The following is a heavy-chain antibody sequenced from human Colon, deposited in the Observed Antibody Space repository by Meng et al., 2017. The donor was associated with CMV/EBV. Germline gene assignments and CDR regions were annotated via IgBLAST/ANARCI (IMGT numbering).Heavy chain of an antibody. J-gene: IGHJ4*02. CDR2: INSDGSSL. Sequence: GESLKISCAASGFTFSSYAMSWVRQAPGKGLVWVSRINSDGSSLSYADFVKGRFTISRDNAKNMVYLQMNNVTADDTALYYCAREDFTTSSYDFWGQGTLVTVSS. CDR1: GFTFSSYA. D-gene: IGHD3/OR15-3a*01. V-gene: IGHV3-74*01. CDR3: AREDFTTSSYDF.